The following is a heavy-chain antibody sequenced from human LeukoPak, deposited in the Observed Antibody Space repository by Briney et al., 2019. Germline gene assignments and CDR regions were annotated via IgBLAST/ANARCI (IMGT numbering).Heavy chain of an antibody. V-gene: IGHV4-34*01. J-gene: IGHJ3*02. CDR1: GGSFSRYY. CDR3: ATSLSSWHAFDI. CDR2: INHSGST. D-gene: IGHD6-13*01. Sequence: TSETLSLTCAVYGGSFSRYYWSWIRQPPGKGLEWIGEINHSGSTNYNPSLKSRVSISVDTSKNQFSLKLSSATAADTAVYYCATSLSSWHAFDIWGQGTMVTVSS.